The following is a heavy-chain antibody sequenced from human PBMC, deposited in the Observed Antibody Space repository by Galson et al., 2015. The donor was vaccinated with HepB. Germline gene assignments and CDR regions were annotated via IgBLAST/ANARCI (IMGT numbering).Heavy chain of an antibody. J-gene: IGHJ6*02. CDR1: GFTFSSYS. V-gene: IGHV3-21*01. CDR3: AREYCSSTSCTYYYYGMDV. Sequence: SLRLSCAASGFTFSSYSMNWVRQAPGKGLEWVSSISSSSSYIYYADSVKGRFTISRDNAKNSLYLQMNSLRAEDTAVYYCAREYCSSTSCTYYYYGMDVWGQGTTVTVSS. CDR2: ISSSSSYI. D-gene: IGHD2-2*01.